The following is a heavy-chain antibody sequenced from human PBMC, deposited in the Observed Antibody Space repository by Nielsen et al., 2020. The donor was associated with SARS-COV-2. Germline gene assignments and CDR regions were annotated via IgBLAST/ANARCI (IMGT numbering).Heavy chain of an antibody. Sequence: GGSLRLSCRASGLIFGTYGMHWVRQAPGKGLEWVAGIWYDGSNENYAESVKGRFTISRDNSKNTLYLQMNSLRAEDTAVYYCARGGGSGWYGFDYYYYGMDVWGQGTTVTVSS. CDR2: IWYDGSNE. D-gene: IGHD6-19*01. J-gene: IGHJ6*02. V-gene: IGHV3-33*01. CDR3: ARGGGSGWYGFDYYYYGMDV. CDR1: GLIFGTYG.